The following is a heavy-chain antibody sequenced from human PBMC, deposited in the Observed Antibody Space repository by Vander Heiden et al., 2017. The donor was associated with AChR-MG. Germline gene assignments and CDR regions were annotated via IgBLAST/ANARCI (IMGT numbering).Heavy chain of an antibody. D-gene: IGHD4-17*01. Sequence: EVPLVESGGGLVQPGGSLRLPCAAAGFTFSSYWMSWVRQAPGKGLEWVANIKQDGSEKYYVDSVKGRFTISRDNAKNSLYLQMNSLRAEDTAVYDCARDAHGDYGGEGYWGQGTLVTVSS. CDR1: GFTFSSYW. V-gene: IGHV3-7*03. J-gene: IGHJ4*02. CDR3: ARDAHGDYGGEGY. CDR2: IKQDGSEK.